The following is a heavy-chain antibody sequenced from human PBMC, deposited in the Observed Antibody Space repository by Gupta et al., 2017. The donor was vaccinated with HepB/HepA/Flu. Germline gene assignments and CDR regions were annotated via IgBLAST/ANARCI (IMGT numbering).Heavy chain of an antibody. J-gene: IGHJ3*02. Sequence: EVQLVESGGGLVQPGGSLRLSCAASGFTFSSYWMHWVRQAPGKGLVWVSRINSDGSSTSYADSVKGRFTISRDNAKNTLYLQMNSLRAEDTAVYYCARAATAMATDAFDIWGQGTMVTVSS. CDR1: GFTFSSYW. D-gene: IGHD5-18*01. CDR2: INSDGSST. V-gene: IGHV3-74*01. CDR3: ARAATAMATDAFDI.